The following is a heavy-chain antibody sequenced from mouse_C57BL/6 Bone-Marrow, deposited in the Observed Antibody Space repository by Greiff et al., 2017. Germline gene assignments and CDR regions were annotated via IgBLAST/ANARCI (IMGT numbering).Heavy chain of an antibody. V-gene: IGHV1-64*01. D-gene: IGHD2-2*01. CDR2: IHPNSGST. J-gene: IGHJ3*01. CDR1: GYTFTSYW. CDR3: ARSGSLVTVHLAY. Sequence: QVQLQQPGAELVKPGASVKLSCKASGYTFTSYWMHWVKQRPGQGLEWIGMIHPNSGSTNYNEKFKSKATLTVDKSSSTAYMQLSSLTSEDSAVYYCARSGSLVTVHLAYWGQGTLVTVSA.